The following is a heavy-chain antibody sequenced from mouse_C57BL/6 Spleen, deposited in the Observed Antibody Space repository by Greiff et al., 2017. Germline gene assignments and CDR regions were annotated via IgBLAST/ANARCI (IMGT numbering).Heavy chain of an antibody. CDR1: GYTFTSYW. J-gene: IGHJ4*01. CDR3: AREGPYYYGSSYDAMDY. D-gene: IGHD1-1*01. CDR2: IYPSDSET. Sequence: VQLQQPGAELVRPGSSVKLSCKASGYTFTSYWMDWVKQRPGQGLEWIGNIYPSDSETHYNQKFKDKATLTVDKSSSTAYMQLSSLTSEDSAVYYCAREGPYYYGSSYDAMDYWGQGTSVTVSS. V-gene: IGHV1-61*01.